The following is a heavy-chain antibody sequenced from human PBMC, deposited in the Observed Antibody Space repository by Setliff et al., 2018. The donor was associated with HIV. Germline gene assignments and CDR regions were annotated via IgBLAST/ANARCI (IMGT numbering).Heavy chain of an antibody. D-gene: IGHD3-22*01. CDR1: GGSMNTFY. Sequence: SETLSLTCTVSGGSMNTFYWGWIRQPPGQGLEWIGSISYSGDTFYNTSLKTRITISVDTSKNHLSLKVSSLTAADTAVYYCARAPYYDYRGLAVYYFDYWGQGTLVTVSS. CDR3: ARAPYYDYRGLAVYYFDY. V-gene: IGHV4-39*07. CDR2: ISYSGDT. J-gene: IGHJ4*02.